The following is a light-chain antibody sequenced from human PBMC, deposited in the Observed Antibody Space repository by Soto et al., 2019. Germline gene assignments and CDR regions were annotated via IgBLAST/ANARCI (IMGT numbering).Light chain of an antibody. J-gene: IGLJ2*01. Sequence: QSVLTQPPSVSEAPRQRVTISCSGSSSNIGNNAVNWYQQLPGKAPKLLIYYDDLLPSGVSDRLSGSKSGTSASLAISGLQSEDEADYYCAAWDDSLNGHVFGGGTKLTVL. CDR1: SSNIGNNA. CDR2: YDD. CDR3: AAWDDSLNGHV. V-gene: IGLV1-36*01.